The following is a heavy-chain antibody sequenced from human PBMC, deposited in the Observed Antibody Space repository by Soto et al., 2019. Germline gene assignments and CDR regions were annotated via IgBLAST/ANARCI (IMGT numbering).Heavy chain of an antibody. CDR2: ISAYNGNT. Sequence: ASVKVSCKASGYTFTSYGISWVRQAPGQGLEWMGWISAYNGNTNYAQKLQGRVTMTTDTSTSTAYMELRSLRSDDTAVYYCATARVFDYYGSGSYYSYWGQGXLVTVYS. D-gene: IGHD3-10*01. CDR1: GYTFTSYG. CDR3: ATARVFDYYGSGSYYSY. J-gene: IGHJ4*02. V-gene: IGHV1-18*04.